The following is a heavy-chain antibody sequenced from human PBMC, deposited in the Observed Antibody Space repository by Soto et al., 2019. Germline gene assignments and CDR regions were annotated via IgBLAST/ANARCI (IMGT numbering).Heavy chain of an antibody. V-gene: IGHV4-34*02. CDR2: INHSGST. D-gene: IGHD3-10*01. CDR1: GGSFSGYY. Sequence: QVQLQQWGAGLLKPSETLSLTCAVYGGSFSGYYWSWIRQPPGKGLEWIGEINHSGSTIYNPSLESRVTISVDKSKNQFSLKLSSVTAADTAVYYCARVQWFGMDGRYWGQGTLVTVSS. CDR3: ARVQWFGMDGRY. J-gene: IGHJ4*02.